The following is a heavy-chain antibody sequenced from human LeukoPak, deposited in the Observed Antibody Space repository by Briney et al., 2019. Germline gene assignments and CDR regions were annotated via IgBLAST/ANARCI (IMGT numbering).Heavy chain of an antibody. CDR1: GYTFTSYD. Sequence: ASVKVSCKASGYTFTSYDINWVRQATGQGLEWMGWMNPNSGNTGYAQKFQGRVTMTRNTSISTAYMGLSSLRSKDTAVYYCARGDIYGDHVFDNCGQGTLVTVSS. J-gene: IGHJ4*02. CDR2: MNPNSGNT. V-gene: IGHV1-8*01. D-gene: IGHD4-17*01. CDR3: ARGDIYGDHVFDN.